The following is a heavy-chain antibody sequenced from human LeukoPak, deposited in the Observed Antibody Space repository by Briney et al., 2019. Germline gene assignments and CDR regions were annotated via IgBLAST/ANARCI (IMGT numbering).Heavy chain of an antibody. CDR2: IYTSGST. CDR1: GGSISSYY. D-gene: IGHD6-19*01. V-gene: IGHV4-4*07. Sequence: SETLSLTCTVSGGSISSYYWSWIRQPAGKGLEWIGRIYTSGSTNYNPSLKSRVTMSVDTSKNQFSLKLSSVTAADTAVYYCARDRGYSSGWYESSWFDPWGQGNLVTVSS. J-gene: IGHJ5*02. CDR3: ARDRGYSSGWYESSWFDP.